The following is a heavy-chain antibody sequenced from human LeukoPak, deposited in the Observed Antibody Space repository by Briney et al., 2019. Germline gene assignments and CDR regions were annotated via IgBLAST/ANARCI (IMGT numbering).Heavy chain of an antibody. CDR2: IYYSGST. CDR1: GGSISSSSYY. CDR3: ARGRRTYQLLLISRDAFDI. Sequence: SETLSLTCTVSGGSISSSSYYWGWIRQPPGKGLEWIGSIYYSGSTYYNPSLKSRVTISVDTSKNQFSLKLSSVTAADTAVYYCARGRRTYQLLLISRDAFDIWGQGTMVTVSS. D-gene: IGHD2-2*01. V-gene: IGHV4-39*07. J-gene: IGHJ3*02.